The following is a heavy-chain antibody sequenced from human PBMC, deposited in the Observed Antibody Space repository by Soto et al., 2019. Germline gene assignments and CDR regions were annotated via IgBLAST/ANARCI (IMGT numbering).Heavy chain of an antibody. CDR2: LSGSGDIT. CDR3: AKGTQFFYYYAMDV. V-gene: IGHV3-23*01. CDR1: VFTFSSYG. Sequence: WWSLRLSCSASVFTFSSYGMNWFRQAPGKGLEWVSALSGSGDITYYADSVRGRFSISRDNSKNTLYLQMSSLRGEDTAVYYCAKGTQFFYYYAMDVWGQGTTVTVSS. J-gene: IGHJ6*02.